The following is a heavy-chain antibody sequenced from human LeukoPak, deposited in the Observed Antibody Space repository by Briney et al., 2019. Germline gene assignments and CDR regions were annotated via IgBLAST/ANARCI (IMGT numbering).Heavy chain of an antibody. CDR2: IYISGST. Sequence: SETLSLTCTGSGGSISTYYWSWIRQPAGKGLEWIGRIYISGSTNYNPSLKSRVTMSVDTSKNQFSLKLSSVTAADTAVYYCARAPALWFGTWTFDYWGQGTLVTVSS. V-gene: IGHV4-4*07. CDR3: ARAPALWFGTWTFDY. D-gene: IGHD3-10*01. J-gene: IGHJ4*02. CDR1: GGSISTYY.